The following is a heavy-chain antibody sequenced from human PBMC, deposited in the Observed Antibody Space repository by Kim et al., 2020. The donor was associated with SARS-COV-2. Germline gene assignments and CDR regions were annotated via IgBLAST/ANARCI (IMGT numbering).Heavy chain of an antibody. CDR2: INPSGGST. CDR3: ARGTWGGGGWGYGSWQYNRYEA. V-gene: IGHV1-46*03. J-gene: IGHJ5*02. Sequence: ASVKVSCKASGYTFTSSHIQWVRQAPGQGLEWMGVINPSGGSTTYAQNLQGRVIMTRDTSTGTVYMELSSLRSEDTALYYCARGTWGGGGWGYGSWQYNRYEAWGQGTLVTVSS. CDR1: GYTFTSSH. D-gene: IGHD3-10*01.